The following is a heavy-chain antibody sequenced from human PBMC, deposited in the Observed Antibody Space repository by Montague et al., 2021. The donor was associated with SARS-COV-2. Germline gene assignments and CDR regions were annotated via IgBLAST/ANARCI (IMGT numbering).Heavy chain of an antibody. CDR3: ARSPEPMIVLVITSLHWYFDL. D-gene: IGHD3-22*01. V-gene: IGHV4-30-4*08. J-gene: IGHJ2*01. Sequence: TLSLTCTVSGGSISSGDYYWSWIRQPPGKGLEWIGYIYYSGSTYYNPSLKSRVTISVDTSKNQFSLKLSSVTAADTAVYYCARSPEPMIVLVITSLHWYFDLWGHGTTVTVSS. CDR2: IYYSGST. CDR1: GGSISSGDYY.